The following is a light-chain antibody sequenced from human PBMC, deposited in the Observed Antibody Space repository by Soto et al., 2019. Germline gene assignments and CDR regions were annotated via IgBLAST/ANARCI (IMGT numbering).Light chain of an antibody. V-gene: IGKV1-17*01. J-gene: IGKJ5*01. CDR3: IQDYNYPIT. Sequence: DIQMTQSPSSLSASVADRVTITCRASQDIGTDLGWYQQKPGKAPERLIYEAYVLQSGVQSRFSGSGSGTEFTLTVRSLQPEDFATYYCIQDYNYPITFGQGTRLEIK. CDR2: EAY. CDR1: QDIGTD.